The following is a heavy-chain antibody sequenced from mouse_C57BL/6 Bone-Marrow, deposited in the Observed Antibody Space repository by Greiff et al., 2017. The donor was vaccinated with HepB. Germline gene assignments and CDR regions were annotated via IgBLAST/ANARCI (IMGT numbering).Heavy chain of an antibody. J-gene: IGHJ3*01. Sequence: QVQLQQSGAELVRPGASVKLSCKASGYTFTDYYINLVKQRPGQGLEWIARIYPGSGNTYYNEKFKGKATLTAEKSSSTAYMQLSSLTSEDSAVYVCAIYYYGSSYWFAYWGQGTLVTVSA. CDR3: AIYYYGSSYWFAY. CDR1: GYTFTDYY. CDR2: IYPGSGNT. V-gene: IGHV1-76*01. D-gene: IGHD1-1*01.